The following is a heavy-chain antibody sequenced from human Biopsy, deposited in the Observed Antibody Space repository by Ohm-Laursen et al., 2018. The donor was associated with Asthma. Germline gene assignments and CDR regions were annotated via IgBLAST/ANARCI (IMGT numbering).Heavy chain of an antibody. CDR2: VHSSGSN. J-gene: IGHJ5*02. V-gene: IGHV4-59*01. D-gene: IGHD6-13*01. Sequence: SGTLSFTGIVSPGSINDFYWNWIRQFKGKGLEWIGNVHSSGSNRFNPSLKRRVTVSVDTSDDQVSLKLSPVSAADTAIYYCARATSTWSQSGPHFFDHWGPGTLVTVSS. CDR1: PGSINDFY. CDR3: ARATSTWSQSGPHFFDH.